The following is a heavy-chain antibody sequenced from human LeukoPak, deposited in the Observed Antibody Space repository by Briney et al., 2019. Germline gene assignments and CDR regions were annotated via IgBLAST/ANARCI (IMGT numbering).Heavy chain of an antibody. CDR2: ISAYNGNT. V-gene: IGHV1-18*01. J-gene: IGHJ3*02. D-gene: IGHD3-22*01. Sequence: ASVKVSCTASVYTFTGYSTSWGRQAPGQGLEWMGWISAYNGNTNYAQKLQGRVTMTTDTSTSTAYMELRSLRSDDTAVYYCARRSYDSSGYYPAEDALDIWGQGTMVTVSS. CDR3: ARRSYDSSGYYPAEDALDI. CDR1: VYTFTGYS.